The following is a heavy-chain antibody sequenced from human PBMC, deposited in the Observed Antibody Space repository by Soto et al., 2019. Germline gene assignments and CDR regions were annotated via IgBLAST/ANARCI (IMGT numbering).Heavy chain of an antibody. CDR3: ARSQGSSTSLEIYYYYYYGMDV. V-gene: IGHV1-69*01. J-gene: IGHJ6*02. CDR1: GGTFGSYA. D-gene: IGHD2-2*01. Sequence: QVQLVQSGAEVKKPGSSVKVSCKASGGTFGSYAISWVRPAPGQGLEWMGGIIPIPGTANYEQKFQGRVTIAADESTSTAYMELSSLRSEDTAVYYCARSQGSSTSLEIYYYYYYGMDVWGQGTTVTVSS. CDR2: IIPIPGTA.